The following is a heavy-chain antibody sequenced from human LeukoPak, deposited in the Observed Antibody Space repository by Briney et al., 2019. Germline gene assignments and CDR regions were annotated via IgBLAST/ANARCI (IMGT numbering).Heavy chain of an antibody. Sequence: ASVKVSCKASGYTFTNFDINWVRQTPGQGLEWMGWMNPVSGNAGSAQKFQGRVTLTRDTSITTAYMELSSLTSDDTAFYYCARAPMGAAPLYWGQGTLVTVSS. CDR2: MNPVSGNA. D-gene: IGHD6-6*01. CDR3: ARAPMGAAPLY. J-gene: IGHJ4*02. V-gene: IGHV1-8*01. CDR1: GYTFTNFD.